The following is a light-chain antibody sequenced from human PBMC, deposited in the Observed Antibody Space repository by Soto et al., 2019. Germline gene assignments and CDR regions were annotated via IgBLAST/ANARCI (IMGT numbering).Light chain of an antibody. V-gene: IGKV3-15*01. Sequence: EIVMTQSPGTLSVSPEERATLSCRASQSVSRNLAWYQQNPGQAPRLLIYDASTRATGIPARFSGSASGTEFTLTISSLQSEDFAVYYCQQYNNWPLTLGGGTKVEIK. CDR3: QQYNNWPLT. CDR1: QSVSRN. CDR2: DAS. J-gene: IGKJ4*01.